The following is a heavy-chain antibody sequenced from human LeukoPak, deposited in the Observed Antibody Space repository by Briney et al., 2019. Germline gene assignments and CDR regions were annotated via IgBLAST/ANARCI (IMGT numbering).Heavy chain of an antibody. CDR3: AKGPGAAVGKRYIQH. D-gene: IGHD6-13*01. CDR2: ISWDSGDT. CDR1: GFTFNDYA. J-gene: IGHJ1*01. Sequence: GGSLRLSCAASGFTFNDYAMHWVRQAPGKGLEWVSLISWDSGDTYYADSVKGRFTISRDNSKNSLSLQMNSLRAEDTALYYCAKGPGAAVGKRYIQHWGQGTLVTVCS. V-gene: IGHV3-43D*03.